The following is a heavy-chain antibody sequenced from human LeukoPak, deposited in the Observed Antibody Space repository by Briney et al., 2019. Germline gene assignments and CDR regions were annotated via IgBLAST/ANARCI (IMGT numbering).Heavy chain of an antibody. D-gene: IGHD3-3*01. Sequence: SETLSLTCTVSGGSISGYYWSWIRQPPGKGLEWIGEINHSGSTNYNPSLKSRVTISVDTSKNQFSLKLSSVTAADTAVYYCARFAVRFLFGGWFDPWGQGTLVTVSS. J-gene: IGHJ5*02. CDR2: INHSGST. CDR3: ARFAVRFLFGGWFDP. V-gene: IGHV4-34*01. CDR1: GGSISGYY.